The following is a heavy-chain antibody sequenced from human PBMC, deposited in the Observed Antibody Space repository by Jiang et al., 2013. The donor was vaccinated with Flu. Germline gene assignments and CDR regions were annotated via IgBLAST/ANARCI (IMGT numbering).Heavy chain of an antibody. CDR3: ARGGWSLDL. CDR1: GGSISPYY. V-gene: IGHV4-59*01. CDR2: VYYSGNT. Sequence: PGLVKPSETLSLTCTVSGGSISPYYWSWIRQPPGKGLEWIGYVYYSGNTDYIPSLKSRLTISVDTSKNQFSLKLTSVTTADTAVYFCARGGWSLDLWGRGTLVTVSS. J-gene: IGHJ2*01.